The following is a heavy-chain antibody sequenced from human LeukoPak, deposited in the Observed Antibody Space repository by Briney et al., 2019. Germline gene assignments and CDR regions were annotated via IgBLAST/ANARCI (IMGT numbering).Heavy chain of an antibody. CDR2: IIPIFGTA. CDR3: ARHMDYYDGSGYYYGAFDL. J-gene: IGHJ3*01. V-gene: IGHV1-69*06. Sequence: SVKVSCKASGGTFSSYAISWVRQAPGRGLEWMGGIIPIFGTANYAQKFQGRVTITADKSTTTAYMELSSLRSEDTALYYCARHMDYYDGSGYYYGAFDLWGQGTLVTVSS. CDR1: GGTFSSYA. D-gene: IGHD3-22*01.